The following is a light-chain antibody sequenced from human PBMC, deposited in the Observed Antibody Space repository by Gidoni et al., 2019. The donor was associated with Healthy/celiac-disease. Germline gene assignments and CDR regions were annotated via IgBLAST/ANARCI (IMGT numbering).Light chain of an antibody. CDR3: QQYYRTPLT. CDR1: QSVLYSSNDKNY. Sequence: DSVMTQSPDSLAVSLGERATINCKSSQSVLYSSNDKNYLAWYQQKPGQPPKLLIYGASTRESGVPDRFSGSGSGTEFTLTISSLQAEDVAVYYCQQYYRTPLTFGQGTKLEIK. J-gene: IGKJ2*01. V-gene: IGKV4-1*01. CDR2: GAS.